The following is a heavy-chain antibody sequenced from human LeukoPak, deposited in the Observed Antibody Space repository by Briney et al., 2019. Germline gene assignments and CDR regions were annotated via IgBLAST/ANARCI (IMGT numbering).Heavy chain of an antibody. CDR1: GATFSSYA. CDR2: IIPSFGTA. CDR3: ASAVWSRGPYYYDYYYMDV. D-gene: IGHD3-10*01. Sequence: SVKLSCKASGATFSSYAISWVRQAPGQGLEWMGGIIPSFGTANYAQKFQGRVTITTDESTSTAYMELSSLRSEDTAVYYCASAVWSRGPYYYDYYYMDVWGKGTTVTASS. V-gene: IGHV1-69*05. J-gene: IGHJ6*03.